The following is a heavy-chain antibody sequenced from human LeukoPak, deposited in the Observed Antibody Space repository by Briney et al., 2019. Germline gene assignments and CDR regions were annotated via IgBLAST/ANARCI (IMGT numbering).Heavy chain of an antibody. V-gene: IGHV2-5*02. CDR2: IYWDDDK. CDR3: ARPGYCSGGSCYPDAFDI. CDR1: GFSLSTSGVG. D-gene: IGHD2-15*01. J-gene: IGHJ3*02. Sequence: VSGPTLVNPTQTLTLTCTFSGFSLSTSGVGVGWIRQPPGEALEWLALIYWDDDKRYSPSLKSRLTITKDTSKNQVVLTMTNMDPVDTATYYCARPGYCSGGSCYPDAFDIWGQGTMVTVSS.